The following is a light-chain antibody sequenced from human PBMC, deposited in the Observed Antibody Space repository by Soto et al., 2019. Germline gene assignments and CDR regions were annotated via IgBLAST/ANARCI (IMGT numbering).Light chain of an antibody. Sequence: DIEMTRTPSTRSASAGDRVTITCRASQSISSWLAWYQQKPGKAPKLLIYDVSRLQSGVPSRFSGSGSGTEFTLTISSLQPDDFGTYYCQEYNSYTGTFGPGTKGDI. J-gene: IGKJ1*01. CDR1: QSISSW. V-gene: IGKV1-5*01. CDR2: DVS. CDR3: QEYNSYTGT.